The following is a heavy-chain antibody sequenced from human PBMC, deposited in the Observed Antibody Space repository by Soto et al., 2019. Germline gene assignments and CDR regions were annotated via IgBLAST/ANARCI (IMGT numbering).Heavy chain of an antibody. V-gene: IGHV4-30-4*01. CDR2: IYYSGST. CDR1: GGSISSGDYY. D-gene: IGHD3-10*01. J-gene: IGHJ5*02. CDR3: ARDALKYYYGSGSNLDP. Sequence: SETLSLTCTVSGGSISSGDYYWSWIRQPPGKGLEWIGYIYYSGSTYYNPSLKSRVTISVDTYKNQFSLKLSSVTAADTAVYYCARDALKYYYGSGSNLDPWGEGTRVTVPS.